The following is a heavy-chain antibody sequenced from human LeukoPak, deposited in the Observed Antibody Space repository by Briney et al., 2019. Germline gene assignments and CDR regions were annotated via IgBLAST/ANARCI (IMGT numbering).Heavy chain of an antibody. Sequence: SETLSLTCAVYGGSFSGYYWSWIRQPPGKGLEWIGEINHSGSTNYNPPLKSRVTISVDTSKNQFSLKLSSVTAADTAVYYCARSVRYFDLWGRGTLVTVSS. CDR3: ARSVRYFDL. J-gene: IGHJ2*01. D-gene: IGHD5/OR15-5a*01. CDR2: INHSGST. V-gene: IGHV4-34*01. CDR1: GGSFSGYY.